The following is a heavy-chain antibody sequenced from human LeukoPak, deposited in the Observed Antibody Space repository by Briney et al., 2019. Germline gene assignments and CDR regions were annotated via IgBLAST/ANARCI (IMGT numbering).Heavy chain of an antibody. J-gene: IGHJ4*02. CDR3: ARGARSGYDYGDFDY. CDR1: GGSFSGYY. D-gene: IGHD5-12*01. CDR2: INHSGST. Sequence: SETLSLTCAVYGGSFSGYYWSWIRQPPEKGLEWIGEINHSGSTNYNPSLKSRVTISVDTSKNQFSLKLSSVTAADTAVYYCARGARSGYDYGDFDYWGQGTLVTVSS. V-gene: IGHV4-34*01.